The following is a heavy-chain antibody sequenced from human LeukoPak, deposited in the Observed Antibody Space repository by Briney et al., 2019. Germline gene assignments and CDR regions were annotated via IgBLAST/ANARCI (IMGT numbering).Heavy chain of an antibody. CDR2: ISAGGRT. D-gene: IGHD4-23*01. CDR1: GASIASGSYH. CDR3: TRGGHDYGGSFDT. V-gene: IGHV4-61*02. Sequence: SETLSLTXAISGASIASGSYHWDWIRQPAGSRPEYIGRISAGGRTNYNPSLKSRLTISMDTSKNHVSLRLSSVTAADTAVHYCTRGGHDYGGSFDTWGQGILVTVSS. J-gene: IGHJ5*02.